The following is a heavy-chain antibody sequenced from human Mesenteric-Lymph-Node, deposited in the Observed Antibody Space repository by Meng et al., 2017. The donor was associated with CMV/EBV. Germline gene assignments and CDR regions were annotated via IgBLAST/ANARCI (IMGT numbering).Heavy chain of an antibody. Sequence: GESLKISCAASGFTFSTFAMHWVRQAPGKGLEWVAFMRYDGSGERYADSVKGRFTISRDNSKSTLYLEMSSLRSEDTALYYCAKGSAGNCSPTNTACNFDSWGQGTLVTVSS. CDR3: AKGSAGNCSPTNTACNFDS. V-gene: IGHV3-30*02. D-gene: IGHD2-2*01. CDR1: GFTFSTFA. J-gene: IGHJ4*02. CDR2: MRYDGSGE.